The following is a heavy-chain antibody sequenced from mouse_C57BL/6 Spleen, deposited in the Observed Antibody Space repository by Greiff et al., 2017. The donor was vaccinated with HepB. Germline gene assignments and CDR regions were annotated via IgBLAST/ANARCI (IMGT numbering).Heavy chain of an antibody. D-gene: IGHD1-1*01. V-gene: IGHV3-6*01. Sequence: DVQLQESGPGLVKPSQSLSLTCSVTGYSITSGYYWNWIRQFPGNKLEWMGYISYDGSNNYNPSLKNRISITRDTSKNQFFLKLNSVTTEDTATYYCARKGITTVVAGGFDYWGQGTTLTVSS. J-gene: IGHJ2*01. CDR1: GYSITSGYY. CDR3: ARKGITTVVAGGFDY. CDR2: ISYDGSN.